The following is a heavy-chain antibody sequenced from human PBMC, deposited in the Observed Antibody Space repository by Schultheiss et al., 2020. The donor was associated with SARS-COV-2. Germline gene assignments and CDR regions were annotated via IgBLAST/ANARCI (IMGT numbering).Heavy chain of an antibody. V-gene: IGHV4-59*08. CDR3: ARPDGDYALYGMDV. CDR1: GSSITGFF. D-gene: IGHD4-17*01. CDR2: IYFTGIT. Sequence: SETLSLTCSVSGSSITGFFWTWIRQPPGKGLDPIGNIYFTGITKYNPSLKSRVTISIDTSKNQFSLTLSSVTAADTAVYYCARPDGDYALYGMDVWGQGTTVTVSS. J-gene: IGHJ6*02.